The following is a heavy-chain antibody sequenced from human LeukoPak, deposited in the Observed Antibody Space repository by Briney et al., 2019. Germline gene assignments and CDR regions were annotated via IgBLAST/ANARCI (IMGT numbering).Heavy chain of an antibody. CDR3: ARLPVTGSGDY. Sequence: ASVRVSCKASGYTFTDFYLHWVRQAPGQGLVWMGWINPYSGDTRYAEKFQGRVTMTRDTSNSTVYMEVNRLKSDDTAVYYCARLPVTGSGDYWGQGTLVVVSS. J-gene: IGHJ4*02. CDR2: INPYSGDT. D-gene: IGHD6-19*01. CDR1: GYTFTDFY. V-gene: IGHV1-2*02.